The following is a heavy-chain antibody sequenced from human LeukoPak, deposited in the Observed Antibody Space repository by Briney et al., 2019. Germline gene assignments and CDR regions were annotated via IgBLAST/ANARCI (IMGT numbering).Heavy chain of an antibody. D-gene: IGHD2-15*01. J-gene: IGHJ3*02. V-gene: IGHV1-46*01. Sequence: ASVKVSCKASGYTFTSYYMHWVRQAPGQGLEWMGIINPSGGSTSYAQKFQGRVTMTRDMSTSTVYMELSSLRSEDTAVYYCARGDIVVVVAAIGAFDIWGQGTMATVSS. CDR1: GYTFTSYY. CDR2: INPSGGST. CDR3: ARGDIVVVVAAIGAFDI.